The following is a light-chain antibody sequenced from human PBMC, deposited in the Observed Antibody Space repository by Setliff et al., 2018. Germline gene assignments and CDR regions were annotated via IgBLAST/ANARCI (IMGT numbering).Light chain of an antibody. CDR2: EVS. Sequence: QSALTQPPSASGSPGQSVTISCTGTSSDVSGYNYVSWYQQHPGKAPKLMIYEVSKRPSGVPDRFSGSKSGNTASLTVSGLQAEDEADYYCSSYEGSNNEVFGTGTKGTV. CDR3: SSYEGSNNEV. V-gene: IGLV2-8*01. J-gene: IGLJ1*01. CDR1: SSDVSGYNY.